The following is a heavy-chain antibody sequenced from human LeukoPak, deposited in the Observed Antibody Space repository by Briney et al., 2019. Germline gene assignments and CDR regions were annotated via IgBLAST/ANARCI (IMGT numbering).Heavy chain of an antibody. D-gene: IGHD3-22*01. CDR1: GFTVSSNY. Sequence: GGSLRLSCAASGFTVSSNYMSWVRQAPGRGLEWVSAITIRGDATYYADSVKGRFTVSRDNSRSSVYLQMNSLRAEDTAVYYCGSSHYYDSGGYYYDYRGQGTLVTVSS. CDR2: ITIRGDAT. CDR3: GSSHYYDSGGYYYDY. J-gene: IGHJ4*02. V-gene: IGHV3-53*01.